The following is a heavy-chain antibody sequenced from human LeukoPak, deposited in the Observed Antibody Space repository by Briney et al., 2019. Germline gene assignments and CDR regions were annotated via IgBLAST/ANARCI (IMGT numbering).Heavy chain of an antibody. CDR3: ARIPAGWGFDP. CDR1: GFTFSSYS. D-gene: IGHD2-2*01. Sequence: PGGSLRLSCAASGFTFSSYSMNWVRQAPGKGLEWVSYIRSSSSTIYYADSVKGRFTISRDNAKNSLYLQMNSLRAEDTAVYYCARIPAGWGFDPWGQGTLVTVSS. J-gene: IGHJ5*02. CDR2: IRSSSSTI. V-gene: IGHV3-48*04.